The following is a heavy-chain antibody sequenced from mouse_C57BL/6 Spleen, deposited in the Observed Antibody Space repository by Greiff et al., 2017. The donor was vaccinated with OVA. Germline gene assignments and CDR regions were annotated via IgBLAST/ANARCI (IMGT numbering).Heavy chain of an antibody. CDR3: ARDYYYGSSFDY. CDR2: IHPNSGST. J-gene: IGHJ2*01. V-gene: IGHV1-64*01. CDR1: GYTFTSYW. D-gene: IGHD1-1*01. Sequence: QVQLQQPGAELVKPGASVKLSCKASGYTFTSYWMHWVKQRPGQGLEWIGMIHPNSGSTNYNEKFKSKATLTVDKSSSTAYMQLSSLTSEDSAVYYCARDYYYGSSFDYWGQGTTLTGSS.